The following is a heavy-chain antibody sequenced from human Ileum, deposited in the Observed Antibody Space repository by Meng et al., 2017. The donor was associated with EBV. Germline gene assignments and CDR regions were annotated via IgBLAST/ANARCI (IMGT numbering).Heavy chain of an antibody. V-gene: IGHV4-30-2*01. CDR3: ARAHPVVYFFDY. J-gene: IGHJ4*02. CDR2: IQHSGST. Sequence: QVQLQESGSGLVNPSQTLSLTCAVSGGSISSGGHSWSWNRPPPGKGLEWIGDIQHSGSTYYNPSLKSRVTISVDRSRNQFSLKLSSVTAADTAVYYCARAHPVVYFFDYWGQGTLVTVSS. CDR1: GGSISSGGHS. D-gene: IGHD4-23*01.